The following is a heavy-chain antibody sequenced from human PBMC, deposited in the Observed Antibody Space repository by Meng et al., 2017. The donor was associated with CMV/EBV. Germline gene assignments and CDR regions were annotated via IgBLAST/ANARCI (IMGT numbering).Heavy chain of an antibody. CDR2: INPSGGST. D-gene: IGHD6-13*01. V-gene: IGHV1-46*01. CDR3: ALAEYSSSLFDY. Sequence: VQLWQAGVEVKKPGAAVKVSCKASGYTFTGYGISWVRQAPGQGLEWMGIINPSGGSTSYAQKFQGRVTMTRDTSTSTVYMELSSLRSEDTAVYYCALAEYSSSLFDYWGQGTLVTVSS. CDR1: GYTFTGYG. J-gene: IGHJ4*02.